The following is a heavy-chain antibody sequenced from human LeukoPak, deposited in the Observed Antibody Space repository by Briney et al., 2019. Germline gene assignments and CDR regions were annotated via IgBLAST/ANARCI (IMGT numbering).Heavy chain of an antibody. Sequence: PSETLSLTCAVYGGSFSGYYWSWIRQPPGKGLEWIGEINHSGSTNYNPSLKSRVTISVDTSKNQFSLKLSSVTAADTAVYYCGGGGDFNLDYWGQGTLVTVSS. D-gene: IGHD2-21*02. V-gene: IGHV4-34*01. CDR3: GGGGDFNLDY. CDR2: INHSGST. CDR1: GGSFSGYY. J-gene: IGHJ4*02.